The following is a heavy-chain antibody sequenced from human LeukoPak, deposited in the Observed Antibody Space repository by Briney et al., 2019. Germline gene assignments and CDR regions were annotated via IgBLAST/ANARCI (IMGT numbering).Heavy chain of an antibody. D-gene: IGHD3-16*01. CDR1: GGSISSYY. CDR2: IYYSGST. J-gene: IGHJ6*04. Sequence: SETLSLTCTVSGGSISSYYWSWIRQPPGKGLEWIGYIYYSGSTNYNPSLKSRVTISVDTSKNQFSLKLSSVTAADTAVYYCARGPYGSYYVWGSPSRGPYYYYYGREVWAKGPTVTVSS. V-gene: IGHV4-59*01. CDR3: ARGPYGSYYVWGSPSRGPYYYYYGREV.